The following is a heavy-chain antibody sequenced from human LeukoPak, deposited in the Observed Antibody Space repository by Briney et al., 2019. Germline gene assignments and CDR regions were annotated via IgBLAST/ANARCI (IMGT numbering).Heavy chain of an antibody. CDR2: ISGCGGST. CDR1: GFTFSSYA. D-gene: IGHD2-15*01. J-gene: IGHJ4*02. V-gene: IGHV3-23*01. CDR3: AKDSYVVVVAATFFDY. Sequence: GGSLRLSCAASGFTFSSYAMSWVRQAPGKGLEWVSAISGCGGSTYYADSVKGRFTISRDNSKNTLYLQMNSLRAEDTAVYYCAKDSYVVVVAATFFDYWGQGTLVTVSS.